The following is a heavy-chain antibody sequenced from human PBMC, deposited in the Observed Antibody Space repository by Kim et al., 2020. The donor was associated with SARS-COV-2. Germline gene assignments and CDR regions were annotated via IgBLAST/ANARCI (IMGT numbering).Heavy chain of an antibody. V-gene: IGHV1-69*13. J-gene: IGHJ5*02. Sequence: SVKVSCKASGGTFNSYAISWVRQAPGQGLEWMGGIIPIFGTTNYAQKFQGRVTITADESTSTAYMELSSLRSEDTAVYYCARVSSWDIVVVPATMGWFDPWGQEPWSPSPQ. D-gene: IGHD2-2*01. CDR1: GGTFNSYA. CDR3: ARVSSWDIVVVPATMGWFDP. CDR2: IIPIFGTT.